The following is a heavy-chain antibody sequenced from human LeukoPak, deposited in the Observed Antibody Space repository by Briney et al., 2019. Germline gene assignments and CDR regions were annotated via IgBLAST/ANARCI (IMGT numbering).Heavy chain of an antibody. Sequence: PSETLCLTCTVSGASISSYYWSWIRQPPGKGLEWIGYIYYSGSTNYNPSLKSRVTISADTSKKQFSLKVSGVTAADTAVYYCARGTRSGATTLGNYFDYWGQGTLVTVSS. CDR2: IYYSGST. D-gene: IGHD1-26*01. CDR3: ARGTRSGATTLGNYFDY. CDR1: GASISSYY. V-gene: IGHV4-59*01. J-gene: IGHJ4*02.